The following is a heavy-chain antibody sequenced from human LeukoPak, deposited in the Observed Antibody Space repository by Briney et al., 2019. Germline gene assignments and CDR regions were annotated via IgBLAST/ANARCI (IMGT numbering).Heavy chain of an antibody. Sequence: PSETLSLTCTVSGGSMSSYYWTWIRQPPGKGLEWIGYIYYSGSTHYNPSLKSRVTMSVDTSKNQFSLKLSSVTAADTAVYYCARSYYDSSDYYFTSWGQGILVTVSS. CDR2: IYYSGST. D-gene: IGHD3-22*01. CDR3: ARSYYDSSDYYFTS. CDR1: GGSMSSYY. J-gene: IGHJ4*02. V-gene: IGHV4-59*08.